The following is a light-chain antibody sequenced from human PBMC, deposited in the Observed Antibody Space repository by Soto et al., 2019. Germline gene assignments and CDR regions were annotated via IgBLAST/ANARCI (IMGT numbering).Light chain of an antibody. Sequence: QSALSQPASVSGSPGQSITISCTGTSSDVGGYNYVSWYQHHPGKAPKLIIYHVSNRPSGVSNRFSGSKSGDTASLTISGLQAEDEADYFCGSYSNTNTRVFGTGTKLTVL. CDR2: HVS. V-gene: IGLV2-14*03. J-gene: IGLJ1*01. CDR1: SSDVGGYNY. CDR3: GSYSNTNTRV.